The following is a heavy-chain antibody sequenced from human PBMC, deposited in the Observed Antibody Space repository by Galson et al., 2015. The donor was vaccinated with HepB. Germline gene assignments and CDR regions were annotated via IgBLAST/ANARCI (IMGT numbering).Heavy chain of an antibody. Sequence: QSGAEVKKPGESLRISCKGSGYSFTSYWISWVRQMPGKGLEWMGRIDPSDSYTNYSPPFQGHVTISADKSISTAYPQWSSLKASDTAMYYCAIRPGEGDCSSTSCYAHDAFDIWGQGTMVTVSS. CDR2: IDPSDSYT. V-gene: IGHV5-10-1*01. CDR3: AIRPGEGDCSSTSCYAHDAFDI. CDR1: GYSFTSYW. J-gene: IGHJ3*02. D-gene: IGHD2-2*01.